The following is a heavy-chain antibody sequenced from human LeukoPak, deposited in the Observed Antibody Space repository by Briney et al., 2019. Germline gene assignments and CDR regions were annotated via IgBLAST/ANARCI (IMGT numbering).Heavy chain of an antibody. CDR1: GYTFTGYY. V-gene: IGHV1-2*04. CDR3: ARGDLAAAGTARGFDY. J-gene: IGHJ4*02. Sequence: ASVNVSCKASGYTFTGYYMHWVRQAPGQGLEWMGWINPNSGGTNYAQKFQGWVTMTRDTSISTAYMELSRLRSDDTAVYYCARGDLAAAGTARGFDYWGQGTLVTVSS. D-gene: IGHD6-13*01. CDR2: INPNSGGT.